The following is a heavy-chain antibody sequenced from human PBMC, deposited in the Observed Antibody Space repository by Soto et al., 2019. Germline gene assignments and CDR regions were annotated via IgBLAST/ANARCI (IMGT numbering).Heavy chain of an antibody. D-gene: IGHD3-9*01. CDR2: IYSGGST. J-gene: IGHJ3*02. Sequence: EVQLVESGGGLVQPGGSLRLSCAASGFTVSRSYMSWVRQAPGKGLEWVSVIYSGGSTNYADSVKCRFTISRDNSKNTLYLQMNSLRAEDKAVYYCARSRGYFDWLMDFDMWGQGTMVTVSS. CDR1: GFTVSRSY. V-gene: IGHV3-66*01. CDR3: ARSRGYFDWLMDFDM.